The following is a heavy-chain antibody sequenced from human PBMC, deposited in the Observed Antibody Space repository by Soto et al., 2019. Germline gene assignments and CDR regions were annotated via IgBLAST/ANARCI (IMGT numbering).Heavy chain of an antibody. V-gene: IGHV1-18*01. J-gene: IGHJ5*02. CDR3: ARVSCSGGSCYPGGNNWFDP. CDR1: GYTFTSYG. Sequence: ASVKVSCKASGYTFTSYGISWVRQAPGQGLEWMGWISAYNGNTNYAQKLQGRVTMTTDTSTSTAYMELRSLRSDDTAVYYCARVSCSGGSCYPGGNNWFDPWGQGTLVTVS. D-gene: IGHD2-15*01. CDR2: ISAYNGNT.